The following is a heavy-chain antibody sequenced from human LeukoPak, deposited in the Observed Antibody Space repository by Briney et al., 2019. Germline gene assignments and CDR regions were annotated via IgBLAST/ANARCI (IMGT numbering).Heavy chain of an antibody. J-gene: IGHJ5*02. V-gene: IGHV1-18*01. CDR3: ARVVGYSSQNWFDP. D-gene: IGHD6-13*01. CDR2: ISAYNGNT. Sequence: AASVKVSCKASGYTLTSYGISWVRQAPGQGLEWMGWISAYNGNTNYAQKLQGRVTMTTDTSTSTAYMELRSLRSDDTAVYYCARVVGYSSQNWFDPWGQGTLVTVSS. CDR1: GYTLTSYG.